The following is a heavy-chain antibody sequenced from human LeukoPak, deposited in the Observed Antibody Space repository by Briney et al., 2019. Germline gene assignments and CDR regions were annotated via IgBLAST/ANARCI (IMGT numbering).Heavy chain of an antibody. D-gene: IGHD2-8*01. V-gene: IGHV1-69*05. CDR3: ARDGYCTNGVCYPRFDP. CDR2: VIPIFGTA. J-gene: IGHJ5*02. Sequence: SVKVSCKASGGTFSSYAISGVRQAPGQGLEWMGRVIPIFGTANYAQKFQGRVTITTDESTSTAYMELSSLRSEDTAVYYCARDGYCTNGVCYPRFDPWGQGTLVTVSS. CDR1: GGTFSSYA.